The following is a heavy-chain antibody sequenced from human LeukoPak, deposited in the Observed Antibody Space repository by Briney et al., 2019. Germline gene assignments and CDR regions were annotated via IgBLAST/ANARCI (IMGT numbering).Heavy chain of an antibody. CDR3: ARSGTTRFFDI. Sequence: GGSLRLSCAASGFTFSTYAMNWVRQAPGKGLEWVSVIVGNGGYIEYADSVKGRFSISRDNSKNLLYLQMNSLRAEDTAVYYCARSGTTRFFDIWGQGTMVTVSS. CDR1: GFTFSTYA. CDR2: IVGNGGYI. J-gene: IGHJ3*02. D-gene: IGHD1-7*01. V-gene: IGHV3-21*01.